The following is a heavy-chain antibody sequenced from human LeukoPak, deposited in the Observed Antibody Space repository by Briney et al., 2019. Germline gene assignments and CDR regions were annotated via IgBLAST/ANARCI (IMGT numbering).Heavy chain of an antibody. J-gene: IGHJ4*02. Sequence: PGGSLRLSCATSGFIFSTYGMYWVRQAPGKGLEWVSVIYYNGSEQYYADSVKGRFTISRDNSKNTLYLQMNSLRVEDTATYHCARWGAGRTADYWGQGTQVTVST. CDR2: IYYNGSEQ. D-gene: IGHD1-26*01. CDR1: GFIFSTYG. CDR3: ARWGAGRTADY. V-gene: IGHV3-33*01.